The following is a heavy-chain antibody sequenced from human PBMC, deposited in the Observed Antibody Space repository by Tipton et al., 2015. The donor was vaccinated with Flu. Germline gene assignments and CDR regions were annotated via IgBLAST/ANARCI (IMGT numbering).Heavy chain of an antibody. CDR1: GYTFTGYY. CDR3: AREFVDIVATIPDY. D-gene: IGHD5-12*01. CDR2: INPNSGGT. V-gene: IGHV1-2*02. J-gene: IGHJ4*02. Sequence: QSGAEVKKPGASVKVSCKASGYTFTGYYMHWVRQAPGQGLEWMGWINPNSGGTNYAQKFQGRVTITRDTSISTAYMELSRLRSDDTAVYYCAREFVDIVATIPDYWGQGTLVTVSS.